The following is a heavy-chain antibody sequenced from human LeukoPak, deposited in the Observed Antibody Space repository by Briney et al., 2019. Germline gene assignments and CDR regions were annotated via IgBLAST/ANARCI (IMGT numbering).Heavy chain of an antibody. D-gene: IGHD2-8*01. J-gene: IGHJ6*03. Sequence: GGSLRLSCAASGFTFSSYSMNWVRQAPGKGLEWVSSISSSSSYIYYADSVKGRFTISRDNAKNSLYLQMNSLRAEDTVVYYCAKMEGQRLYDYCMDVWGRGTTVTVSS. CDR1: GFTFSSYS. CDR2: ISSSSSYI. CDR3: AKMEGQRLYDYCMDV. V-gene: IGHV3-21*04.